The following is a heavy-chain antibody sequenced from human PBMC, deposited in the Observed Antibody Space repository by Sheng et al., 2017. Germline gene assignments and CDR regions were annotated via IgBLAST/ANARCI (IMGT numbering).Heavy chain of an antibody. CDR1: GGSFSGYY. J-gene: IGHJ4*02. CDR3: ARGSWGGNPSGYYFDY. CDR2: INHSGST. D-gene: IGHD2-15*01. Sequence: QVQLQQWGAGLLKPSETLSLTCAVYGGSFSGYYWSWIRQPPGKGLEWIGEINHSGSTNYNPSLKSRVTISVDTSKNQFSLKLSSVTAADTAVYYCARGSWGGNPSGYYFDYWGQGTLVTVSS. V-gene: IGHV4-34*01.